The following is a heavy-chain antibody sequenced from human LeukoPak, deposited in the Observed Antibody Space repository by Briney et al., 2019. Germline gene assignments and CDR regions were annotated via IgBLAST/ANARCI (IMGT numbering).Heavy chain of an antibody. J-gene: IGHJ4*02. D-gene: IGHD5-18*01. Sequence: GASVKVSCKASGYTFTSYGISWVRQAPGQGLEGMGWISAYNGNTNYAQKLQGRVTMTTDTSTSTAYMELRSLRSDDTAVYYCAREFRGYSYGYGPTFDYWGQGTLVTVSS. CDR1: GYTFTSYG. CDR3: AREFRGYSYGYGPTFDY. CDR2: ISAYNGNT. V-gene: IGHV1-18*01.